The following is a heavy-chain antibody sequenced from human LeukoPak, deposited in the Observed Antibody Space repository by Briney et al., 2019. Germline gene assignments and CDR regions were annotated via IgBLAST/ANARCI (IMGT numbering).Heavy chain of an antibody. Sequence: SETLSLTCTVSGGSISSYYWSWIRQPAGKGLEWIGRIYTSGSTNYNPSLKSRVTMSVYTSKNQFSLKLSSVTAADTAVYYCARQYCSSTSCWNWFDPWGQGTLVTVSS. D-gene: IGHD2-2*01. CDR3: ARQYCSSTSCWNWFDP. CDR2: IYTSGST. CDR1: GGSISSYY. V-gene: IGHV4-4*07. J-gene: IGHJ5*02.